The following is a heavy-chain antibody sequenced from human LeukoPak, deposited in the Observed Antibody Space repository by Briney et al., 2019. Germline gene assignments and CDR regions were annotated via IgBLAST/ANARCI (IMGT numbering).Heavy chain of an antibody. CDR3: AGDGGPNAFNYALDH. V-gene: IGHV3-48*03. J-gene: IGHJ4*02. Sequence: GGSLRLSCAASGFLFRSYEMNWFRQAPGKGLEWVSYINPSGSKKYYADSVKGRCTISRDNAKNSLYLQMSSLRAEDTAVYYCAGDGGPNAFNYALDHWAQGSLLTVLS. CDR1: GFLFRSYE. D-gene: IGHD5-24*01. CDR2: INPSGSKK.